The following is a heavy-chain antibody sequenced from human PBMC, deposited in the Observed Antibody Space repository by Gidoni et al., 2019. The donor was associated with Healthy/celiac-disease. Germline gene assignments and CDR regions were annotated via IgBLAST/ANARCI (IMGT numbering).Heavy chain of an antibody. J-gene: IGHJ3*02. Sequence: EVQLVQSGAEVKKPGESRRISCKGCGYRFTSYWISWVRQMPGKGLEWMGRIDPSDSYTNYSPSFQGHVTISADKSISTAYLQWSSLKASDTAMYYCARSLVTAMDAFDIWGQGTMVTVSS. V-gene: IGHV5-10-1*03. CDR1: GYRFTSYW. CDR3: ARSLVTAMDAFDI. D-gene: IGHD5-18*01. CDR2: IDPSDSYT.